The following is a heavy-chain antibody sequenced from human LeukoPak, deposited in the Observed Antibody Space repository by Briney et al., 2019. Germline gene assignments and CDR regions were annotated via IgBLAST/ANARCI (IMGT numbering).Heavy chain of an antibody. V-gene: IGHV4-34*01. CDR3: ARSVVVVPAASDYMDV. CDR1: GGSFSGYY. D-gene: IGHD2-2*01. Sequence: SETLSLTCAVYGGSFSGYYWSWIRQPPGKGLEWIGEINHSGSTKYNPSLKSRVTISVDTSKNQFSLKLSSVTAADTAVYYRARSVVVVPAASDYMDVWGKGTTVTVSS. J-gene: IGHJ6*03. CDR2: INHSGST.